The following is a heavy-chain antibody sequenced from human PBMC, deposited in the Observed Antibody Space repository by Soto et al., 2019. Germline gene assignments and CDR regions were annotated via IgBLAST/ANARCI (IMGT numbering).Heavy chain of an antibody. CDR2: INSDGSST. Sequence: GGSLRLSCAASGFTFSSYWMHWVRQAPGKGLVWVSRINSDGSSTSYADSVKGRFTISRDNAKNTLYLQMNSLRAEDTAVYYCARGPTGGVTIDDAFDIWGQGTMVTVSS. CDR3: ARGPTGGVTIDDAFDI. V-gene: IGHV3-74*01. D-gene: IGHD3-16*01. J-gene: IGHJ3*02. CDR1: GFTFSSYW.